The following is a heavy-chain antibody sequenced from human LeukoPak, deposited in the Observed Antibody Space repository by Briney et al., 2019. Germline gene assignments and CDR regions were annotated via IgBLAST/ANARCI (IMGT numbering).Heavy chain of an antibody. V-gene: IGHV4-30-2*01. J-gene: IGHJ4*02. CDR1: GGSISSGGYY. Sequence: PSQTLSLTCTVSGGSISSGGYYWSWIRQPPGKGLEWIGYIYHSGSTYYNPSLKGRVTISVDRSKNQFSLKLSSVTAADTAVYYCARAEVPAATNFDYWGQGTLVTVSS. CDR3: ARAEVPAATNFDY. D-gene: IGHD2-2*01. CDR2: IYHSGST.